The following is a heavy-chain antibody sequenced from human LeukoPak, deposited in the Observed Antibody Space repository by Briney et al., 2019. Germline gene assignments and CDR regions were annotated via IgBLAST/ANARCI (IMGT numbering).Heavy chain of an antibody. D-gene: IGHD5-18*01. CDR2: IYYSGST. V-gene: IGHV4-39*01. CDR1: GGSISSSNYY. Sequence: SETLSLTCTVSGGSISSSNYYWGWVRQPPGKGLEWIGTIYYSGSTYYNSSLKNRVTISVDTSKNQFSLNLSSVTAADTGVYYCARLRGYSYGFFDYWGQGTLVTVSS. CDR3: ARLRGYSYGFFDY. J-gene: IGHJ4*02.